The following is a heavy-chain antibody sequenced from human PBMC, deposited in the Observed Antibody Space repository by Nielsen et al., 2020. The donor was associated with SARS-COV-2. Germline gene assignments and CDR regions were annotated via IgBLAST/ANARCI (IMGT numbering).Heavy chain of an antibody. CDR1: GFTFSSYA. V-gene: IGHV3-23*01. CDR3: AKTLRYFDWLLAGYFQH. J-gene: IGHJ1*01. CDR2: ISGSGDST. D-gene: IGHD3-9*01. Sequence: GESLKISCAASGFTFSSYAMSWVRQAPGKGLEWVSAISGSGDSTYYADSVKGRFTISRDNSKNTLYLQMNSLRAEDTAVYYCAKTLRYFDWLLAGYFQHWGQGTLVTVSS.